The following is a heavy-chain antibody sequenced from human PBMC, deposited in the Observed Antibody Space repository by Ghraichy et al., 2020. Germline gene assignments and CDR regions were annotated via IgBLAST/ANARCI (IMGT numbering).Heavy chain of an antibody. CDR1: GGSISSYY. J-gene: IGHJ6*02. Sequence: SETLSLTCTVSGGSISSYYWSWIRQPPGKGLEWIGYIYTSGSTNYNPSLKSRVTISVDTSKNQFSLKLSSVTAADTAVYYCARLEPHPRKRFWSGYAFGYGMDVWGQGTTVTVSS. V-gene: IGHV4-4*09. CDR3: ARLEPHPRKRFWSGYAFGYGMDV. CDR2: IYTSGST. D-gene: IGHD3-3*01.